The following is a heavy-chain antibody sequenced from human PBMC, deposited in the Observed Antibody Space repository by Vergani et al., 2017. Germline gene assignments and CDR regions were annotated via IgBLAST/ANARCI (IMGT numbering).Heavy chain of an antibody. Sequence: EVQLVESGGGLVQPGRSLRLSCTASGFTFGDYAMSWFRQAPGKGLEWVGFIRSKAYGGTTEYAASVKGRFTISRDDSKSIAYLQMNSLKTEDTAVYYCTRDSVVYGGNSGLPDYYYYMDVWGKGTTVTVSS. CDR3: TRDSVVYGGNSGLPDYYYYMDV. D-gene: IGHD4-23*01. CDR1: GFTFGDYA. V-gene: IGHV3-49*03. CDR2: IRSKAYGGTT. J-gene: IGHJ6*03.